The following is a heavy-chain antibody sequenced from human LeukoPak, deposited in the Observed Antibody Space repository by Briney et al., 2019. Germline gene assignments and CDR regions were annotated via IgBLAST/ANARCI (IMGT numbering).Heavy chain of an antibody. CDR1: GGSFSGYY. J-gene: IGHJ3*02. V-gene: IGHV4-34*01. Sequence: SETLSLTCAVYGGSFSGYYWSWIRQPPGKGLEWIGEINHSGSTNYNPSLKSRVTISVDTSKNQFSLKLSSVTAADTAVYYCARIQAVNSSYAFDIWGQGTMVTASS. CDR3: ARIQAVNSSYAFDI. CDR2: INHSGST. D-gene: IGHD2/OR15-2a*01.